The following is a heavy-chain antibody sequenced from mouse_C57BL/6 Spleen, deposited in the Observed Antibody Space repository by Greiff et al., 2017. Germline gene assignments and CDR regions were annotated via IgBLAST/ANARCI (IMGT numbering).Heavy chain of an antibody. D-gene: IGHD2-4*01. V-gene: IGHV5-4*01. CDR2: ISDGGSST. Sequence: EVHLVESGGGLVKPGGSLKLSCAASGFTFSSYAMSWVRQTPEKRLEWVATISDGGSSTYYPDTVKGRFTISRDNAKNTLYLQMSHLKSEDTAMXYCAREGEYDYAAWFAYGGQGTLVTVSA. J-gene: IGHJ3*01. CDR1: GFTFSSYA. CDR3: AREGEYDYAAWFAY.